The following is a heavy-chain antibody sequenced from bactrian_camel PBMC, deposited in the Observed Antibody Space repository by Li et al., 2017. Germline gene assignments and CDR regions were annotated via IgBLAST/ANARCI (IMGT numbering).Heavy chain of an antibody. Sequence: VQLVESGGGLVQPGGSLRLSCAASGFQFSDYPMSWVRQAPGKGLEWIAQIAYDGWVSRFNDPAKGRFTISQDNAKNTLYLQMNAPKPEDTAMYHCAADAVVTCVPVALEVIKRTTYYGQGTQVTVS. CDR1: GFQFSDYP. V-gene: IGHV3S42*01. D-gene: IGHD5*01. J-gene: IGHJ4*01. CDR2: IAYDGWVS.